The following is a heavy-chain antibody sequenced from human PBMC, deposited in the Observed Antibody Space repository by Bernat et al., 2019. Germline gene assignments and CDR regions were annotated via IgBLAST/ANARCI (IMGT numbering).Heavy chain of an antibody. Sequence: EVQLAESGGGLVQPGGSLRLSCAASGFTFSSYWMHWVRQAPGKGLVWVSRIKSDGSSTSYADSVKGRFTISRDNAKDTLYLQMNSLRVEDTAVYYCTRGYYYDSSAILGRGFDPWGQGTLVTVSS. D-gene: IGHD3-22*01. CDR1: GFTFSSYW. J-gene: IGHJ5*02. V-gene: IGHV3-74*01. CDR2: IKSDGSST. CDR3: TRGYYYDSSAILGRGFDP.